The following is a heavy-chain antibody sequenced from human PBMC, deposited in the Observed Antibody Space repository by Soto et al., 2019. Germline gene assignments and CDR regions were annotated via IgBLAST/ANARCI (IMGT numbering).Heavy chain of an antibody. V-gene: IGHV2-5*01. CDR1: GFSLSASGGG. CDR2: LYWHDNT. Sequence: SGPTLVNPTQTLTLTCTVSGFSLSASGGGVGWIRQPPGKALEWLGVLYWHDNTRYTRYSPSLKNRLAITEDTSNNQVGLTLTNMDPVDTATYLCAHRYDFWTGYYSLSYFDYWGQGRLVTVPS. D-gene: IGHD3-3*01. J-gene: IGHJ4*02. CDR3: AHRYDFWTGYYSLSYFDY.